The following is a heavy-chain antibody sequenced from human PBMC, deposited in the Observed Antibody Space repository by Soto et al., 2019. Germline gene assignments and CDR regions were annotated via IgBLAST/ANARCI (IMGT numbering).Heavy chain of an antibody. V-gene: IGHV1-8*01. CDR2: MNPNSGNT. D-gene: IGHD2-15*01. CDR1: GYTFTSYD. CDR3: AVVYCSGGSCYADAFDI. Sequence: ASVKVSCKASGYTFTSYDINWVRQATGQGLEWMGWMNPNSGNTGYAQKFQGRVTMTRNTSISTAYMELSSLRSEDTAVHYCAVVYCSGGSCYADAFDIWGQGTMVTVSS. J-gene: IGHJ3*02.